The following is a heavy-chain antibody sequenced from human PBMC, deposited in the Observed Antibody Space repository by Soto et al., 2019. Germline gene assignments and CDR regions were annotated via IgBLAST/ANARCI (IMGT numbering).Heavy chain of an antibody. Sequence: QVHLVQSGAEVKKPGSSVKVSCKVSGDTFSRFGINFTMYSISWGRQAPGQGLELVGGIIPMLGTPSYAQRLHDRVTITADKDTTTANKPLSSLTYDDTAVYYCARERSRDGRSGYYWPDDWGQGTLVTVSS. CDR3: ARERSRDGRSGYYWPDD. J-gene: IGHJ4*02. D-gene: IGHD3-22*01. CDR1: GDTFSRFG. CDR2: IIPMLGTP. V-gene: IGHV1-69*06.